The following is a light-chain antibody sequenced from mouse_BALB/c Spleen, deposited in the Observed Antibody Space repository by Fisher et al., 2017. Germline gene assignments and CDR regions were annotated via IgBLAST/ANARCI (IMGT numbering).Light chain of an antibody. V-gene: IGKV4-59*01. Sequence: IVITQSPAILSASPGEKVTMTCRASSSVSYMHWYQQKSGTSPKRWIYDTSKLASGVPARFSGSGSGTSYSLTISSMEAEDAATYYCQQWSSNPLTFGAGTKLELK. J-gene: IGKJ5*01. CDR2: DTS. CDR3: QQWSSNPLT. CDR1: SSVSY.